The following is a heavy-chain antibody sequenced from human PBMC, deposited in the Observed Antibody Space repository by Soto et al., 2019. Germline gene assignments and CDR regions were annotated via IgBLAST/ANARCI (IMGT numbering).Heavy chain of an antibody. D-gene: IGHD6-6*01. Sequence: SVTRSFTCTVCASSIRDFFWSWIRHPPGKGLEWIGYFYYSWSTNYNPPLKIRVTISVGTSKNQFSLHLRSMSPSDTAVYYRARAGGLAARTFDYWGPGTLVTVSS. CDR3: ARAGGLAARTFDY. J-gene: IGHJ4*02. V-gene: IGHV4-59*01. CDR2: FYYSWST. CDR1: ASSIRDFF.